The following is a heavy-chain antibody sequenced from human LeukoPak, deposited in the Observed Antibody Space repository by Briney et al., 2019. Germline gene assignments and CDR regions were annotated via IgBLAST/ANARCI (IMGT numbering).Heavy chain of an antibody. V-gene: IGHV1-18*01. CDR3: ARDKAVTTELTQYFHH. Sequence: ASVKVSCKASGYTFTNYGVSWVRQAPGQGLEWMGWVSGYNGYTNYAQKFQFRVTMTTDTSTSTAYMELRSLTSDDTAVYYCARDKAVTTELTQYFHHWGQGTLVTVSS. J-gene: IGHJ1*01. D-gene: IGHD4-11*01. CDR2: VSGYNGYT. CDR1: GYTFTNYG.